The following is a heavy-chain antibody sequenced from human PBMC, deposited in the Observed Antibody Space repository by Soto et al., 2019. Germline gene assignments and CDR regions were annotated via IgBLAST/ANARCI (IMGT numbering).Heavy chain of an antibody. D-gene: IGHD2-2*01. CDR3: AKGRGYCMSTSCYVGSDY. Sequence: PGGSLRLSCAASGSTFSSYWMSWVRQAPGKGLEWVANIKQDGSEKYYVDSVKGRFTISRDNAKNSLYLQMNSLRAEDTAVYYCAKGRGYCMSTSCYVGSDYWGQGTLVTV. CDR2: IKQDGSEK. V-gene: IGHV3-7*01. CDR1: GSTFSSYW. J-gene: IGHJ4*02.